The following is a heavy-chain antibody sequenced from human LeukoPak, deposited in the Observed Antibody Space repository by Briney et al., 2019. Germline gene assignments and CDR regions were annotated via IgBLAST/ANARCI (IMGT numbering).Heavy chain of an antibody. D-gene: IGHD2-2*01. V-gene: IGHV3-23*01. Sequence: GGSLRLSCAASGFTFSSYGMSWVRQAPGKGMEWVSAISGSGGSTYYADSVKGRFTISRDNSKNTLYLQMNSLRAEDTAVYYCARTYCSSTSCYRGFDYWGQGTLVTVSS. J-gene: IGHJ4*02. CDR1: GFTFSSYG. CDR2: ISGSGGST. CDR3: ARTYCSSTSCYRGFDY.